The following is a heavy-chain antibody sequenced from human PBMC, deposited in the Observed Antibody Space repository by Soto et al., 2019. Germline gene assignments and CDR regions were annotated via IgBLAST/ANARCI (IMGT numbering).Heavy chain of an antibody. D-gene: IGHD2-2*01. V-gene: IGHV3-7*01. CDR2: IKQDGSGK. CDR1: GFTFSSYW. CDR3: ASPSEPAAIDYFDY. J-gene: IGHJ4*02. Sequence: GGSLRLSCAASGFTFSSYWMSWVRQAPGKGLEWVANIKQDGSGKYYVDSVKGRFTISRDNAKNSLYLQMNSLRAEDTAVYYCASPSEPAAIDYFDYWGQGTLVTVSS.